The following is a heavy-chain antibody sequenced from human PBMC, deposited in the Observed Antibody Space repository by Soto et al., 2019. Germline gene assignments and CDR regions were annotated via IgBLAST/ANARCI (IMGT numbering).Heavy chain of an antibody. CDR2: IWYDGSNK. CDR3: ARGPHVRYCSGGSCYSGYYFDY. V-gene: IGHV3-33*01. CDR1: GFTFSSYG. Sequence: GGSLRLSCAASGFTFSSYGMHWVRQAPGKGLEWVAVIWYDGSNKYYADSVKGRFTISRDNSKNTLYLQMNSLRAEDTAVYYCARGPHVRYCSGGSCYSGYYFDYWGQGTLVTVSS. D-gene: IGHD2-15*01. J-gene: IGHJ4*02.